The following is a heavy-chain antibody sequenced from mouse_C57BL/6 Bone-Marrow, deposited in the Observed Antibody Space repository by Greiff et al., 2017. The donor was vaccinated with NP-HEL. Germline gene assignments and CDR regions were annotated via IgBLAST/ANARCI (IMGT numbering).Heavy chain of an antibody. Sequence: QVTLKESGPGILQPSQTLSLTCSFSGFSLSTFGMGVGWLRQPSGKGLEWLAHIWWDDDKYYNPALKSRLTISKDTSKNPVFLKIANVDTADTATDYCARADYYGSSRNWEVFFDYWGQGTTLTVSS. J-gene: IGHJ2*01. D-gene: IGHD1-1*01. CDR1: GFSLSTFGMG. CDR2: IWWDDDK. V-gene: IGHV8-8*01. CDR3: ARADYYGSSRNWEVFFDY.